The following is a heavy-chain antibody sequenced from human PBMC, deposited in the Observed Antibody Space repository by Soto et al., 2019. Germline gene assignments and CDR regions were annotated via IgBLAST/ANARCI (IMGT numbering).Heavy chain of an antibody. D-gene: IGHD3-10*01. Sequence: SCKASGDTFSFYSINWVRQAPGLGLEWMGRINPILSMSNYAQRFQGRVTMTADKSTTTAYMELSGLRSEDTAIYYCASSYGSGYRAFDYWGQGALVTVSS. CDR2: INPILSMS. J-gene: IGHJ4*02. CDR1: GDTFSFYS. V-gene: IGHV1-69*02. CDR3: ASSYGSGYRAFDY.